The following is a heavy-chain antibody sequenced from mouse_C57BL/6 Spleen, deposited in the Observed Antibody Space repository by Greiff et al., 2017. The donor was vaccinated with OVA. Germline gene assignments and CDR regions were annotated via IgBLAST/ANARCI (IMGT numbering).Heavy chain of an antibody. J-gene: IGHJ1*03. CDR3: AREDYYGSSYEYFDV. D-gene: IGHD1-1*01. CDR2: IYPGSGNT. V-gene: IGHV1-76*01. CDR1: GYTFTDYY. Sequence: QVQLQQSGAELVRPGASVKLSCKASGYTFTDYYINWVKQRPGQGLEWIARIYPGSGNTYYNEKFKGKATLTAEKSSSTAYMQLSSLTSEDSAVYFCAREDYYGSSYEYFDVWGTGTTVTVSS.